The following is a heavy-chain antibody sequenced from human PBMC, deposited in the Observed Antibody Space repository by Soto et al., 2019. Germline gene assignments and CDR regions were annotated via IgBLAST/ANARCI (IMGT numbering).Heavy chain of an antibody. J-gene: IGHJ6*02. CDR1: GYTFTSYG. CDR3: ARDETAAGTSYYYYGMDV. D-gene: IGHD6-13*01. V-gene: IGHV1-18*01. Sequence: ASVKVSCKASGYTFTSYGISWVRQAPGQGLEWMGWISAYNGNTNYAQKLQGRVTMTTDTSTSTAYMELRSLRSDDTAVYYCARDETAAGTSYYYYGMDVWGQGTLVTVSS. CDR2: ISAYNGNT.